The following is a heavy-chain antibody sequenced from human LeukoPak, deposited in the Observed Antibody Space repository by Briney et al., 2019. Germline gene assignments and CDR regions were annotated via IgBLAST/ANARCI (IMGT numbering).Heavy chain of an antibody. D-gene: IGHD3-22*01. Sequence: ASVKVSCKASGYTFTSYYMHWVRQSPGQGLEWMGIINTSGGSTSYAQKFQGSVTMTRDTSTSTVYMERGSLRSEDTAVYYCASATMYYYDCSETHFDYWGQGTLVTVSS. CDR3: ASATMYYYDCSETHFDY. CDR2: INTSGGST. J-gene: IGHJ4*02. CDR1: GYTFTSYY. V-gene: IGHV1-46*01.